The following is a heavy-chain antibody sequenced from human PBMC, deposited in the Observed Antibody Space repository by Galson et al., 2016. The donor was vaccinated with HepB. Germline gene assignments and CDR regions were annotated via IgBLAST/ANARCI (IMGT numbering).Heavy chain of an antibody. D-gene: IGHD3-10*01. Sequence: SETLTLTCTVSGASVSTNNYYWSWIRQPPGKGLEWIGYFYYSGSTNYNPSLESRVTISLDTSKNQFSLRLSFVTAADTAVYYCVTSRHYYGSEYWGQGTLVTVSS. V-gene: IGHV4-61*01. CDR2: FYYSGST. J-gene: IGHJ4*02. CDR3: VTSRHYYGSEY. CDR1: GASVSTNNYY.